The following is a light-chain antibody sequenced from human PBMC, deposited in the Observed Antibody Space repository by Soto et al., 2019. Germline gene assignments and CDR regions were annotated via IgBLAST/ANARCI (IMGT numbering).Light chain of an antibody. CDR1: SSNIGAGYD. V-gene: IGLV1-40*01. J-gene: IGLJ2*01. CDR2: GNS. Sequence: QSVLTQPPSVSGAPGQRVTISCTGSSSNIGAGYDVHWYQQLPGTAPKLLIYGNSNRPSGVPDRFSGSKSGTSASLAITGLQAEDEADYYCQSYDSSLGGRVFGGGTQLTVL. CDR3: QSYDSSLGGRV.